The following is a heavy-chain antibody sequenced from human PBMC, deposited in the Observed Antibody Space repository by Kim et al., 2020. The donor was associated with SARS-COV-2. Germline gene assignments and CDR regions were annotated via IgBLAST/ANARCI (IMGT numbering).Heavy chain of an antibody. J-gene: IGHJ2*01. Sequence: SETLSLTCTVSGGSIRSYSFYWGWIRQPPGKGLEWIGSINYSGNTYYNPSLKSRVTISVDTSQNQFSLKLSSVTAADTAVYYCPSQPLSSYSDSSGSRLRWYFDLWGRGTLVTVSS. D-gene: IGHD3-22*01. CDR3: PSQPLSSYSDSSGSRLRWYFDL. CDR1: GGSIRSYSFY. CDR2: INYSGNT. V-gene: IGHV4-39*01.